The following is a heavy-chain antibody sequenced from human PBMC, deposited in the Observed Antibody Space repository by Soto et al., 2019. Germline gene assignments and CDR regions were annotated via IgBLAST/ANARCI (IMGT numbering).Heavy chain of an antibody. J-gene: IGHJ3*02. V-gene: IGHV3-23*01. Sequence: GGALRLSCAASGFTLSSYAMSWVRQAPGKGLEWVSGISGSGGSTYYADSVKGRFTISRDNSKNTLYLQMNSLRAEDTAVYYCAKDRVTVVGYDAFDIWGQGTMVTVSS. CDR3: AKDRVTVVGYDAFDI. CDR1: GFTLSSYA. D-gene: IGHD6-19*01. CDR2: ISGSGGST.